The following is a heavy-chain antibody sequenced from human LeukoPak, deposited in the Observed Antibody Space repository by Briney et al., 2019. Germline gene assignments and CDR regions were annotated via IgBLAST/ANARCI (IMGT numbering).Heavy chain of an antibody. CDR3: ARAPDCSGGSCYSYCNYYYMDV. Sequence: PGGSLRLSCAASGFTVSSNYMSWVRQAPGKGLEWVSVIYSCGSTYYADSVKGRFTISRDNSKNTLYLQMNSLRAEDTAVYYCARAPDCSGGSCYSYCNYYYMDVWGKGTTVTVSS. CDR2: IYSCGST. J-gene: IGHJ6*03. CDR1: GFTVSSNY. V-gene: IGHV3-66*01. D-gene: IGHD2-15*01.